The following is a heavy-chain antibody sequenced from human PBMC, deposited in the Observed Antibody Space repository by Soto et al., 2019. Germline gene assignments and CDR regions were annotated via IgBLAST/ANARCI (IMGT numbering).Heavy chain of an antibody. V-gene: IGHV4-59*12. CDR1: GGSISSYY. J-gene: IGHJ4*02. CDR2: IYYSGKT. Sequence: PSETLSLTCTVSGGSISSYYWSWIRQPPGKGLEWIGYIYYSGKTYYNPSLKSRVTISVDTSKNQFSLKLTSVTAADTAVYYCASLYGGTDRVDYWGQGTLVTVSS. D-gene: IGHD4-17*01. CDR3: ASLYGGTDRVDY.